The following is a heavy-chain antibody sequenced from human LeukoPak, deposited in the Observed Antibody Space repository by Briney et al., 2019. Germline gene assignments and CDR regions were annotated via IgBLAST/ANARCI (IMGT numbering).Heavy chain of an antibody. Sequence: GGSLRLSCSASGFTFSSYAMHWVRQAPGKGLEYVSAISSNGGSTYYADSVKGRFTISRDNSKNTLYLQMNSLRAEDTAVYYCARGGHCSSTSCYGYYYYYGMDVWGQGTTVTVSS. J-gene: IGHJ6*02. CDR1: GFTFSSYA. CDR3: ARGGHCSSTSCYGYYYYYGMDV. V-gene: IGHV3-64*04. CDR2: ISSNGGST. D-gene: IGHD2-2*01.